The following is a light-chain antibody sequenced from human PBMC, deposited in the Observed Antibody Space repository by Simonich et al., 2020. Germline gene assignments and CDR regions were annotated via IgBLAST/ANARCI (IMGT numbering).Light chain of an antibody. CDR2: KDM. CDR1: ALPKQY. V-gene: IGLV3-25*03. Sequence: SYELTQPPSVSVSPGQTARITCSGDALPKQYAYWYQQKPGQAPVLVIYKDMERPSGIPERFSGSSSGTKVTLTISGVQAEDEADYYCQSADSSGTYVVFGGGTKLTVL. J-gene: IGLJ2*01. CDR3: QSADSSGTYVV.